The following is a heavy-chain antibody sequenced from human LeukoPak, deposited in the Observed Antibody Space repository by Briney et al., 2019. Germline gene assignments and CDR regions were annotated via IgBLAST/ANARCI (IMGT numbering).Heavy chain of an antibody. CDR2: ISNDGSNI. CDR3: ATDYHLTGYTGPVHY. Sequence: GGSLRLSCAASGFTFSSYAMHWVRQAPGKGLEWVAVISNDGSNIYYTDSVKGRFTISRDNSKSTVYLQMNRLITEDTAVYYCATDYHLTGYTGPVHYWGQGTLVIVSS. CDR1: GFTFSSYA. J-gene: IGHJ4*02. D-gene: IGHD3-9*01. V-gene: IGHV3-30*04.